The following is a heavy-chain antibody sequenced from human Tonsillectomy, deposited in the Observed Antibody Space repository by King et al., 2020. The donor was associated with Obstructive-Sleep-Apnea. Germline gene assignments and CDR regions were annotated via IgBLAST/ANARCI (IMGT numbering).Heavy chain of an antibody. V-gene: IGHV3-43D*03. J-gene: IGHJ4*02. D-gene: IGHD6-13*01. CDR2: ISWEGVT. CDR1: GFTFDDYA. Sequence: VQLVESGGVVVQPGGSLRLSCAASGFTFDDYAMHWVRQAPGKGLEWVSLISWEGVTYYADSVKGRFTISRDNSKNSLYLQMNSLRADDTALYYCAKTRISSSWYGIDYWGQGTLVTVSS. CDR3: AKTRISSSWYGIDY.